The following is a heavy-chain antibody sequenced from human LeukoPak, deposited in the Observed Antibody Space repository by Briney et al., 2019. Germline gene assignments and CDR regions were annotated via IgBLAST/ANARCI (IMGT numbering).Heavy chain of an antibody. CDR3: ARSPWGFGGWLQPHYYYGMDV. D-gene: IGHD5-18*01. Sequence: QAGRSLRLSCAASGFTFSSYAMHWVRQAPGKGLEWVAVISYDGSNKYYADSVKDRFTISRDNSKNTLYLQMNSLRAEDTAVYYCARSPWGFGGWLQPHYYYGMDVWGQGTTVTVSS. CDR2: ISYDGSNK. CDR1: GFTFSSYA. J-gene: IGHJ6*02. V-gene: IGHV3-30*04.